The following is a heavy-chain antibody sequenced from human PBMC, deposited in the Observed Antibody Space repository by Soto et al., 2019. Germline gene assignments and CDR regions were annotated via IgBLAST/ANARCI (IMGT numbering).Heavy chain of an antibody. V-gene: IGHV3-30-3*01. CDR3: ARDLDFYGDYVLWFDP. CDR2: ISYDGSNK. J-gene: IGHJ5*02. Sequence: QVQLVESGGGVVQPGRSLRLSCAASGFTFSSYAMHWVRQAPGKGLEWVAVISYDGSNKYYADSVKGRFTISRDNSKNTLYLQMNSLRAEDTAVYYCARDLDFYGDYVLWFDPWGQGTLVTVSS. CDR1: GFTFSSYA. D-gene: IGHD4-17*01.